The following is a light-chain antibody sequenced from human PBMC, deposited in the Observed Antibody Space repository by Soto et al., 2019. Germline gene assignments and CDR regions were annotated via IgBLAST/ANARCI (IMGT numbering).Light chain of an antibody. CDR2: GAS. V-gene: IGKV3-15*01. CDR1: QSVGSN. Sequence: ERVMTQSPATLSVSPGERATLSCRASQSVGSNLAWYQQKPGQAPRLLIFGASSRATGVPARFSGSGSGTEFTLTINSREPEDFAVYYCQQRSNWPPTFGQGTRLEIK. CDR3: QQRSNWPPT. J-gene: IGKJ5*01.